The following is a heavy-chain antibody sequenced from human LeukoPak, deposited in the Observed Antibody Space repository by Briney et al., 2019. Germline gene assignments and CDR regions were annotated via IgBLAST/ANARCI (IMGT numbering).Heavy chain of an antibody. CDR3: AKHFKENKVATSYAAFDI. CDR1: GFTVSRNY. CDR2: IYSAGTT. J-gene: IGHJ3*02. Sequence: PGGSLRLSCAASGFTVSRNYYMNWVRQAPGKGLEWVSVIYSAGTTYYADSVKGRFTISRDNSKNTVYLQMNSLRAEDTAVYYCAKHFKENKVATSYAAFDIWGQGTMVTVSS. V-gene: IGHV3-53*01. D-gene: IGHD5-12*01.